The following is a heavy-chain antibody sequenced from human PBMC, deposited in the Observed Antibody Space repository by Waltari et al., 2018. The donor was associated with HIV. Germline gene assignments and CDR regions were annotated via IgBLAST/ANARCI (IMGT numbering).Heavy chain of an antibody. CDR1: GFPFSNYG. J-gene: IGHJ4*02. D-gene: IGHD6-13*01. V-gene: IGHV3-30*18. CDR2: ISNDGSNK. CDR3: AKDLMGIGYLFDH. Sequence: QVQLVESGGGVVQPGRSLRLSCAASGFPFSNYGMHWVRQAPGKGLEWVAVISNDGSNKYYGDSVKGRFTISRDNSKNTLSLQMNSLRAEDTAVYYCAKDLMGIGYLFDHWGQGTQVTVSS.